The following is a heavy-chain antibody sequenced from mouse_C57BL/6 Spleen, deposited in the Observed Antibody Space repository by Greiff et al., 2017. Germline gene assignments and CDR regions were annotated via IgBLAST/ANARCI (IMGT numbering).Heavy chain of an antibody. CDR1: GYTFTSYW. CDR2: IDPSDSYP. V-gene: IGHV1-69*01. J-gene: IGHJ4*01. D-gene: IGHD2-4*01. CDR3: AGLRRDYYAMDY. Sequence: VQLQQPGAELVMPGASVKLSCKASGYTFTSYWMHWVKQRPGQGLEWIGEIDPSDSYPNYNQKFKGKSTLTVDKSSSTAYMQRSSLTSADSAVYYCAGLRRDYYAMDYWGKGTSVTVSS.